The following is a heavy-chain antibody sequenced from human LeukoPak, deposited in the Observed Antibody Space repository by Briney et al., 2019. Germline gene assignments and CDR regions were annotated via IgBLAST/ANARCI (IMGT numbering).Heavy chain of an antibody. V-gene: IGHV1-8*01. CDR2: MNTNSGNT. CDR1: GYTFTSYD. Sequence: ASVKLSCKASGYTFTSYDINWVRQDTGQRLEWMGWMNTNSGNTGYAQKLQGRVTMTRNTSISTAYMELSSLRSEDTAVYYCYDSSGYGDFDIWGQGTMVTVSS. D-gene: IGHD3-22*01. J-gene: IGHJ3*02. CDR3: YDSSGYGDFDI.